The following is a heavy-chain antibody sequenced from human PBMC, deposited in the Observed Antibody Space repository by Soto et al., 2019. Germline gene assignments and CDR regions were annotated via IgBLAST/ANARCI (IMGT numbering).Heavy chain of an antibody. CDR3: ARDQYRNYFDY. Sequence: GSLRLSGAASGWNFSSYGMHWVRQAPGKGLEWVAVIWYDGSNKYYADSVKGRFTISRDNSKNTLYLQMNSLRAEDTAVYYCARDQYRNYFDYWGQGTLVTVSS. J-gene: IGHJ4*02. CDR2: IWYDGSNK. CDR1: GWNFSSYG. V-gene: IGHV3-33*01. D-gene: IGHD1-1*01.